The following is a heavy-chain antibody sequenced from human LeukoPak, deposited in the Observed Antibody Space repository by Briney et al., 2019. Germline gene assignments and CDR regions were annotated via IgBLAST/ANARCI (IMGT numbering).Heavy chain of an antibody. V-gene: IGHV3-53*01. CDR3: ARDSGAAAGRGMDV. CDR2: IYSGGST. CDR1: GFTVSSNY. J-gene: IGHJ6*02. Sequence: GGSLRLSCAASGFTVSSNYMSWVRQAPGRGLEWVSVIYSGGSTYYADSVKGRFTISRDNSKNTLHLQMNSLRVEDTAVYYCARDSGAAAGRGMDVWGQGTTVTVSS. D-gene: IGHD6-13*01.